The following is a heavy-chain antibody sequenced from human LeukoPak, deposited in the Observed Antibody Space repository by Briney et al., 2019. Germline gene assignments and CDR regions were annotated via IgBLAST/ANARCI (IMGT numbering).Heavy chain of an antibody. CDR2: INHSGST. CDR3: ARLGQLWFVRAFDI. J-gene: IGHJ3*02. D-gene: IGHD5-18*01. Sequence: PSETLSLTCAVYGGSFSGYYWSWIRQPPGKGLEWTGEINHSGSTNYNPSLKSRVTISVDTSKNQFSLKLSSVTAADTAVYYCARLGQLWFVRAFDIWGQGTMVTVSS. V-gene: IGHV4-34*01. CDR1: GGSFSGYY.